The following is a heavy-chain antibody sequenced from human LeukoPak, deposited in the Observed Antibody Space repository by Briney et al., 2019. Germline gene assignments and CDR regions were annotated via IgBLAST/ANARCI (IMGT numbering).Heavy chain of an antibody. CDR3: ARMHCSGGSCYTAYFDY. Sequence: SETLSLTCTVSGGSISSGGYYWSWIRQHPGKGLEWIGYIYYSGSTYYNPSLKSRVTISVDTSKNQLSLKLSSVTAADTAVYYCARMHCSGGSCYTAYFDYWGQGTLVTVSS. CDR1: GGSISSGGYY. D-gene: IGHD2-15*01. V-gene: IGHV4-31*03. CDR2: IYYSGST. J-gene: IGHJ4*02.